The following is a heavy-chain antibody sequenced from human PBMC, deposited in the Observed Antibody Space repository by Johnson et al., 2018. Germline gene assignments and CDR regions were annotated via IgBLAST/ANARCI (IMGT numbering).Heavy chain of an antibody. J-gene: IGHJ3*01. D-gene: IGHD6-13*01. Sequence: VQLVESGGGLVQPGGSLRLSCTASGFSFNTYSMNWVRQAPGKGLEWVSYINPSGRVIYYADSVRGRFIISRDNGKNSLFLHMNSLRADDTAVYYCARDYWYGFDLWCQGTMVSVS. CDR1: GFSFNTYS. CDR3: ARDYWYGFDL. CDR2: INPSGRVI. V-gene: IGHV3-48*01.